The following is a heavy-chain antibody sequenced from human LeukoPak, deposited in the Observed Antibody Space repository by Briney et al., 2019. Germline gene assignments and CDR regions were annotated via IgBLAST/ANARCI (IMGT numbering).Heavy chain of an antibody. CDR2: MYYSGST. CDR1: GGSISNYY. J-gene: IGHJ3*02. Sequence: SETLSLTCTVSGGSISNYYWSWIRQSPGKGLEWIGYMYYSGSTNYNPSLESRVTISGDTSKNQFSLNLSSVTAADTAVYYCARSPCTSASCPRRNVFDIWGQGTMVTVFS. D-gene: IGHD2-2*01. V-gene: IGHV4-59*08. CDR3: ARSPCTSASCPRRNVFDI.